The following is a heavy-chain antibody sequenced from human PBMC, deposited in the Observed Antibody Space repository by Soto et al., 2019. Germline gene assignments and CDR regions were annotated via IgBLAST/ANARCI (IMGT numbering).Heavy chain of an antibody. V-gene: IGHV1-18*01. CDR3: ARDQYYYDSSGYWPPGY. CDR2: ISAYNGNT. CDR1: GYTFTSYG. J-gene: IGHJ4*02. D-gene: IGHD3-22*01. Sequence: ASVKVSCKASGYTFTSYGISWVRHAPGQGLEWMGWISAYNGNTNYAQKLQGRVTMTTDTSTSTAYMELRSLRSDDTAVYYCARDQYYYDSSGYWPPGYWGQGTLVTVSS.